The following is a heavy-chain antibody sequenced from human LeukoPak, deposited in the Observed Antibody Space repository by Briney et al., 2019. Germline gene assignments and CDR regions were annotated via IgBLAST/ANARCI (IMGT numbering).Heavy chain of an antibody. CDR1: GGSISSSTYY. Sequence: SETRSLTCTVSGGSISSSTYYWGWILHPPGKGLEWIGSIYNSGSTYYAPTLQDRVTITRDTSKNQFSLELTTVTAADTAVYYCARCLPYCYAKGWFDPWGQGTLVTVSS. CDR3: ARCLPYCYAKGWFDP. CDR2: IYNSGST. D-gene: IGHD2-2*01. V-gene: IGHV4-39*01. J-gene: IGHJ5*02.